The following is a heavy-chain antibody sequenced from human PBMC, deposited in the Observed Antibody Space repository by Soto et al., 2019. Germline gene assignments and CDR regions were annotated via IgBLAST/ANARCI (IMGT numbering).Heavy chain of an antibody. V-gene: IGHV1-69*02. CDR3: ARALPGGPMGVDFDI. D-gene: IGHD2-2*01. J-gene: IGHJ3*02. Sequence: ASVKVSCKASGGTFSSYTISWVRQAPGQGLEWMGRIIPILGIANYAQKFQGRVTITADKSTSTAYMELSSLRSEDTAVYYCARALPGGPMGVDFDIWCQGTMVNV. CDR1: GGTFSSYT. CDR2: IIPILGIA.